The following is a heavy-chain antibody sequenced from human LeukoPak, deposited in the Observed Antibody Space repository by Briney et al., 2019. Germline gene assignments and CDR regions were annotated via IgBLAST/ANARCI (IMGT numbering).Heavy chain of an antibody. V-gene: IGHV3-23*01. CDR1: GFTFSSYA. Sequence: GGSLRLSCAASGFTFSSYAMSWVRQAPGKGLEWVSAISSSGDTYYAGSVRGRFTISGDNSKNTLYLQMNSLRAEDTAVYYCAKDAVGATAYYFDYWGQGTLVTVSS. D-gene: IGHD1-26*01. CDR2: ISSSGDT. J-gene: IGHJ4*02. CDR3: AKDAVGATAYYFDY.